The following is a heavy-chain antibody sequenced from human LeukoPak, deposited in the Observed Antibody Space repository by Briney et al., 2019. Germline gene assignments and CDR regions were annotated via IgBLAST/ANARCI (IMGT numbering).Heavy chain of an antibody. Sequence: PGRSLRLSCAASGFTISSYAMHWVRQAPGKGLEWVAVISYDGSNKYYADSVKARFTISRDNSKNTLYLQMKSLRAEDTAVYYSAIEMGEQQVKKYYYSGMDVWGQETTVTASS. V-gene: IGHV3-30-3*01. CDR3: AIEMGEQQVKKYYYSGMDV. CDR2: ISYDGSNK. J-gene: IGHJ6*02. CDR1: GFTISSYA. D-gene: IGHD6-13*01.